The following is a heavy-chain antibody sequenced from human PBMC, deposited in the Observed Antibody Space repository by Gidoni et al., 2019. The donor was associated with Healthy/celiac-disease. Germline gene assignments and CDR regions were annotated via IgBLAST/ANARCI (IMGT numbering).Heavy chain of an antibody. CDR2: INSDGSST. CDR1: EFTFSSYW. CDR3: AREEGNIAVAGTDYYGMDV. J-gene: IGHJ6*02. Sequence: EVQLVESGGGIVQPGGSLRLSCAASEFTFSSYWMNWVRQSPGKGLVGVSRINSDGSSTSYADSVKGRFTISRDNAKNTLYLQMNSLRAEDTAVYYCAREEGNIAVAGTDYYGMDVWGQGTTVTVSS. D-gene: IGHD6-19*01. V-gene: IGHV3-74*01.